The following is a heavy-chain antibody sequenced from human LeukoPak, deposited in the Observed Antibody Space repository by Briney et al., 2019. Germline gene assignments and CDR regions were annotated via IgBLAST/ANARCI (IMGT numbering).Heavy chain of an antibody. CDR1: GFTFSSYA. V-gene: IGHV3-23*01. J-gene: IGHJ6*03. Sequence: GALRLSCAASGFTFSSYAMSWVRQAPGKGLEWVSAISGSGGSTYYADSVKGRFTISRDNSKNTLYLQMNSLIAEDTAGYYCAITGAAGTGYYYYYMDVWGKGTTVTVSS. D-gene: IGHD6-13*01. CDR3: AITGAAGTGYYYYYMDV. CDR2: ISGSGGST.